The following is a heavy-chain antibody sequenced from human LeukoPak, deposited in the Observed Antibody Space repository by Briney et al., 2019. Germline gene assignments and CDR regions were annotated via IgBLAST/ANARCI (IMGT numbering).Heavy chain of an antibody. V-gene: IGHV1-24*01. CDR3: TTSTTFGEVMDY. D-gene: IGHD3-3*01. J-gene: IGHJ4*02. CDR2: FDPRDGQN. CDR1: GRTLTRLS. Sequence: AVNVSRKGCGRTLTRLSMDGLGPSPGKGGEGMGGFDPRDGQNLYAPKFQRRVPMPEDTPTDTAYTKLSSLRSEDTGVYFCTTSTTFGEVMDYWGQGTLVTVPS.